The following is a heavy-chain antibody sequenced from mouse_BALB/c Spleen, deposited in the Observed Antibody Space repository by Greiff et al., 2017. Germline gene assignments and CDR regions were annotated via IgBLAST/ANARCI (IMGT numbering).Heavy chain of an antibody. CDR2: ISYSGST. CDR3: ARGNRYDMDY. D-gene: IGHD2-14*01. V-gene: IGHV3-2*02. CDR1: GYSITSDYA. Sequence: DVQLQESGPGLVKPSQSLSLTCTVTGYSITSDYAWNWIRQFPGNKLEWMGYISYSGSTSYNPSLKSRISITRDTSKNQFFLQLNSVTTEDTATYYCARGNRYDMDYWGQGTSVTVSS. J-gene: IGHJ4*01.